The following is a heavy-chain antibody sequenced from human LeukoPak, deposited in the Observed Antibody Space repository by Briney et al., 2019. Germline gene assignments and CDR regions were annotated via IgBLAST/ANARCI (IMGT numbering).Heavy chain of an antibody. CDR2: ISAYNGNT. CDR1: EYTFTGYY. D-gene: IGHD2-15*01. V-gene: IGHV1-18*04. Sequence: ASVKVSCKTSEYTFTGYYIHWVRQAPGQGLEWMGWISAYNGNTNYAQKFQGRVTMTTDTSTSTAYMELRSLRSDDTAVYYCARDGLPKYYYYMDVWGKGTTVTVSS. CDR3: ARDGLPKYYYYMDV. J-gene: IGHJ6*03.